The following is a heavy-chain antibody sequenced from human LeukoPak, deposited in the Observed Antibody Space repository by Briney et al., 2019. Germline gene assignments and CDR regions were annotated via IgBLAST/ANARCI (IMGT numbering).Heavy chain of an antibody. D-gene: IGHD3-22*01. CDR2: INHSGST. CDR3: ARNYYYDSSGYYWYYYYYMDV. J-gene: IGHJ6*03. Sequence: SETLSLTCAVYGGSFSGYYWSRIRQPPGKGLEWIGEINHSGSTDYNPSLKSRVTISVDTSKNQFSLKLSSVTAADTAVYYCARNYYYDSSGYYWYYYYYMDVWGKGTTVTVSS. V-gene: IGHV4-34*01. CDR1: GGSFSGYY.